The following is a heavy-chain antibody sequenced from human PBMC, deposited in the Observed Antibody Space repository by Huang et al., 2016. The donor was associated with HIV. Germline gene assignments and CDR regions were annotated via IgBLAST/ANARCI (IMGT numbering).Heavy chain of an antibody. CDR2: VNHRGLS. Sequence: QVQLQQWGAGLLKPSGVLSLKCAVYGGSLSDYYWTWIRQSPGKGLEWIGEVNHRGLSTYNPSLRRRVTRSVDMSKNQFSLNLTSLTVADTAVYYCARPRMTATSSDSTWSFFDSWGQGTLVIVSS. CDR1: GGSLSDYY. J-gene: IGHJ4*02. CDR3: ARPRMTATSSDSTWSFFDS. D-gene: IGHD2-21*02. V-gene: IGHV4-34*02.